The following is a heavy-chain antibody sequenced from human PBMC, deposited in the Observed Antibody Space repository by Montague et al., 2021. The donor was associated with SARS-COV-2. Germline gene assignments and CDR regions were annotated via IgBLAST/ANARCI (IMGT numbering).Heavy chain of an antibody. CDR1: GDSVANNTAA. CDR2: TYYRSKWCY. D-gene: IGHD6-13*01. V-gene: IGHV6-1*01. CDR3: ARDPRYSLSWSFDY. J-gene: IGHJ4*02. Sequence: CAISGDSVANNTAASNEITHSPSRDLEWLGSTYYRSKWCYDYAXXXKXGMTISPDTSKNQFSLQLSSVTPEDRAVYYCARDPRYSLSWSFDYWGQGTLVTVSS.